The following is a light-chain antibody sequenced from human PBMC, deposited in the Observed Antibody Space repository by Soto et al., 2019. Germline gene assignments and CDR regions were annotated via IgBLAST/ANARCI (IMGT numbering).Light chain of an antibody. CDR3: QQRSNWPIT. CDR2: EAL. CDR1: RSISTY. J-gene: IGKJ5*01. V-gene: IGKV3-11*01. Sequence: EIVLTQSPGTLSLSPGERATLSCRASRSISTYLAWYQQKPGQAPRLLIYEALNRATGIPARFSGSGSGTDFTLTISSLEPEDFAVYYCQQRSNWPITFGQGTRLEIK.